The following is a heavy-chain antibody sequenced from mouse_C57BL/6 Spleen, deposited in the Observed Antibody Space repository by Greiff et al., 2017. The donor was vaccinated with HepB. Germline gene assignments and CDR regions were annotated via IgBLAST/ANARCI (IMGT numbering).Heavy chain of an antibody. J-gene: IGHJ2*01. CDR3: ARSEGLRRGNYFDY. D-gene: IGHD2-4*01. CDR1: GFTFSSYT. CDR2: ISGGGGNT. Sequence: EVQRVESGGGLVKPGGSLKLSCAASGFTFSSYTMSWVRQTPEKRLEWVATISGGGGNTYYPDSVKGRFTISRDNAKNTLYLHMSSLRSEDTALYYCARSEGLRRGNYFDYWGQGTTHTVSS. V-gene: IGHV5-9*01.